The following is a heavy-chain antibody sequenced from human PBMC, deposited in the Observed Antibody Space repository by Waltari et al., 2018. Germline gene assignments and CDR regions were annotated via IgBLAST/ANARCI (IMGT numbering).Heavy chain of an antibody. Sequence: QVQLVQSGAEVKKPGSSVKVSCKASGGTFSSYAISWVRQAPGQGLEWMGGIIPIFGTANYAQKFQGRVTITADESTSTAYMELSSLRSEDTAVYYCARDEQRRPAPGPYYFDYWGQGTLVTVSS. CDR3: ARDEQRRPAPGPYYFDY. CDR1: GGTFSSYA. V-gene: IGHV1-69*01. CDR2: IIPIFGTA. J-gene: IGHJ4*02. D-gene: IGHD6-19*01.